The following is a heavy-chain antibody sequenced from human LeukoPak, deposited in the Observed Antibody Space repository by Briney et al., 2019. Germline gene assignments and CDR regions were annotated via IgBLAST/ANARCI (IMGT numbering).Heavy chain of an antibody. CDR1: GLTFSSYA. V-gene: IGHV3-23*01. CDR2: STGAGEYT. D-gene: IGHD2-15*01. J-gene: IGHJ4*02. Sequence: GRSLRLSCAASGLTFSSYALAGVGQSPGTGLELVSCSTGAGEYTYHTDSVKGRFTISRDNSKNTLYVQMNSLRAEDTAVYYCAKGTLGSCSGGSCYPLDYWGQGTLVTVSS. CDR3: AKGTLGSCSGGSCYPLDY.